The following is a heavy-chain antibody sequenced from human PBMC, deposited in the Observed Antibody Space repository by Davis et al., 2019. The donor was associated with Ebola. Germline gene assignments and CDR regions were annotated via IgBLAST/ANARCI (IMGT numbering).Heavy chain of an antibody. Sequence: GESLKTSCAASGFTFSSYSMNWVRQAPGKGLEWVSYISSSSSYTNYADSVKGRFTISRDNAKNSLYLQMNSLRAEDTAVYYCARSGLSFGVVKYHYGMDVWGKGATVTVSS. CDR2: ISSSSSYT. D-gene: IGHD3-3*01. J-gene: IGHJ6*04. CDR3: ARSGLSFGVVKYHYGMDV. CDR1: GFTFSSYS. V-gene: IGHV3-21*05.